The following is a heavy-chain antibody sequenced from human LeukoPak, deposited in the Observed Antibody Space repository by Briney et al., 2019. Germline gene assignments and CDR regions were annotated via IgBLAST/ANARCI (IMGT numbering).Heavy chain of an antibody. CDR3: ARAPSGYSSSTYYYYMDV. CDR1: GYTFTGYY. V-gene: IGHV1-2*04. Sequence: ASVKVSCKASGYTFTGYYMHWVRQAPGQGLEWMGWINPNSGGTNYAQKFQGWVTMTRDTSISTAYMELSRLRSDDTAVYYCARAPSGYSSSTYYYYMDVWGRGTTVTVSS. D-gene: IGHD6-6*01. CDR2: INPNSGGT. J-gene: IGHJ6*03.